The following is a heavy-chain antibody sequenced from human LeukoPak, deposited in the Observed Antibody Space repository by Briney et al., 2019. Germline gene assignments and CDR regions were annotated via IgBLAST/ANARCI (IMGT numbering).Heavy chain of an antibody. CDR3: ARQSRDSSGWYYMDV. D-gene: IGHD3-22*01. CDR1: GGTFSSYA. Sequence: SVKVSCKASGGTFSSYAISWVRQAPGQGLEWMGGIIPMFGTANYAQKIQGRVTITADKSTSTAYMELSSLRSEDTAVYYCARQSRDSSGWYYMDVWGKGTTVTISS. J-gene: IGHJ6*03. CDR2: IIPMFGTA. V-gene: IGHV1-69*06.